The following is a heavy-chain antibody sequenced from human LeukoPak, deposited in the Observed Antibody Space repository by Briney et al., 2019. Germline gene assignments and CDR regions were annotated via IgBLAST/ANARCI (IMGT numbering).Heavy chain of an antibody. CDR1: GFTFSSYW. V-gene: IGHV3-74*01. D-gene: IGHD3-22*01. Sequence: GGSLRLSCAASGFTFSSYWMHLVRQAPGKGLVWVSRINSDGSSTSYADSVKGRFTISRDNAKNTLYLQMNSLRAEDTAVYYCARDEYYYDSSGYAIFDYWGQGTLVTVSS. CDR2: INSDGSST. J-gene: IGHJ4*02. CDR3: ARDEYYYDSSGYAIFDY.